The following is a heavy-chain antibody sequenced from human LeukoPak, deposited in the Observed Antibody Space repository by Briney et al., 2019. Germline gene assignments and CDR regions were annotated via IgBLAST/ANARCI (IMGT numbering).Heavy chain of an antibody. CDR3: ARESPEDYNGMDV. J-gene: IGHJ6*02. CDR2: VYSGGAA. CDR1: GLSVSGNY. Sequence: QSGGSLRLSCAASGLSVSGNYMNWVRQAPGKGLDWVSIVYSGGAAYYADPVKGRFMISRDYSTNKVHLQMNSLRDDDTAVYYCARESPEDYNGMDVWGQGTTVVVSS. V-gene: IGHV3-66*01.